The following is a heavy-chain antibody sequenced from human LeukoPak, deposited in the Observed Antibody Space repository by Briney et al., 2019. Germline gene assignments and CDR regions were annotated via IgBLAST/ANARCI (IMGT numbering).Heavy chain of an antibody. Sequence: ETLSLTCAVYGGSFSGYYWSWIRQPPGKGLEWVATIKQDGSEKYYVDSVKGRFTISRDNAKNSLYLQMNSLRAEDTAVYYCARDAPYDSSGYWGYYYYYYMDVWGKGTTVTVSS. V-gene: IGHV3-7*01. D-gene: IGHD3-22*01. CDR3: ARDAPYDSSGYWGYYYYYYMDV. J-gene: IGHJ6*03. CDR2: IKQDGSEK. CDR1: GGSFSGYY.